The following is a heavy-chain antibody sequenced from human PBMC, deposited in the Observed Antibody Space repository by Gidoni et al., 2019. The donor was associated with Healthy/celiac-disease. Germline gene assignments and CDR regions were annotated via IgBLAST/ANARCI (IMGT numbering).Heavy chain of an antibody. CDR1: GFTVSSNY. CDR3: ARTEYSSPLSYYYYGMDV. CDR2: IYSGGST. V-gene: IGHV3-53*01. D-gene: IGHD6-6*01. J-gene: IGHJ6*02. Sequence: EVQLVESGGGLIQPGGSLRLSCAASGFTVSSNYISWVRQAPGKGLEWVSVIYSGGSTYYADSVKGRFTISRDNSKNTLYLQMNSLRAEDTAVYYCARTEYSSPLSYYYYGMDVWGQGTTVTVSS.